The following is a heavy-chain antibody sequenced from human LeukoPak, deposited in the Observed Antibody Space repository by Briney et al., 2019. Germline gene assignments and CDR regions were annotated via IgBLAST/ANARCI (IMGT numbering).Heavy chain of an antibody. CDR2: IYYSGST. V-gene: IGHV4-59*01. CDR1: GASISSYY. Sequence: PSETLSLTCTVSGASISSYYWSWIRQPPGKGLEWIGYIYYSGSTNYNPSLKSRVTISVDTSKNQFSLKLSSVTAGDTAVYYCARGYGRDGYRTLDYWGQGTLVTVSS. D-gene: IGHD5-24*01. J-gene: IGHJ4*02. CDR3: ARGYGRDGYRTLDY.